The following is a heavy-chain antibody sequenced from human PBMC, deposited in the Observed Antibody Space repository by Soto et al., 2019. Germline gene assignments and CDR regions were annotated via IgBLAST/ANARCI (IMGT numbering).Heavy chain of an antibody. Sequence: GGSLRLSCAASGFTFSSYWMSWVRQAPGKGLEWVANIKQDGSEKYYVDSVKGRFTISRDNAKNSLYLQMNSLRAEDTAVYYCARGGLWFGELAAFDYWGQGTLATVSS. CDR2: IKQDGSEK. J-gene: IGHJ4*02. CDR3: ARGGLWFGELAAFDY. CDR1: GFTFSSYW. V-gene: IGHV3-7*01. D-gene: IGHD3-10*01.